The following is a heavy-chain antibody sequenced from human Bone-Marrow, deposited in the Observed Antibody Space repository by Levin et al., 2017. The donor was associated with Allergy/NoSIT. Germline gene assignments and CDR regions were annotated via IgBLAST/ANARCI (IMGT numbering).Heavy chain of an antibody. CDR2: INPNSGGT. CDR1: GYTFTGYY. Sequence: ASVKVSCKASGYTFTGYYMHWVRQAPGQGLEWMGWINPNSGGTNYAQKFQGRVTMTRDTSISTAYMELSRLRSDDTAVYYCARDREQQLADNWFDPWGQGTLVTVSS. V-gene: IGHV1-2*02. CDR3: ARDREQQLADNWFDP. D-gene: IGHD6-13*01. J-gene: IGHJ5*02.